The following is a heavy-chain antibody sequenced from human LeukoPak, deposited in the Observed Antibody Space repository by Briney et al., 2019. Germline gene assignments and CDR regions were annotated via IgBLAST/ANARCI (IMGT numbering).Heavy chain of an antibody. CDR1: GFSFTNAW. Sequence: GGSLRLSCAASGFSFTNAWMCWVRQAPGKGLEWVGRIKSNADDGTADSAAPVIGRFTISRDDSKNTLYLQMNSLKIEDTAIYYCTTYTSGYSSRWGRGTLVTVSS. CDR3: TTYTSGYSSR. D-gene: IGHD5-12*01. J-gene: IGHJ4*02. V-gene: IGHV3-15*01. CDR2: IKSNADDGTA.